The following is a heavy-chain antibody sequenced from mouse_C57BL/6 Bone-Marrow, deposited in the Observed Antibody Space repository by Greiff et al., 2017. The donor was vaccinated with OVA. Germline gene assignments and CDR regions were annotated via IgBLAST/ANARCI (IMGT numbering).Heavy chain of an antibody. J-gene: IGHJ3*01. Sequence: QVQLQQPGAELVKPGASVKLSCKASGYTFTSYWMQWVKQRPGQGLEWIGEIDPSDSYTNYNQKFKGKATLTVDTSSSTAYMQLRSLTSEDSAVYYCARRGYYGSKFAYWGQGTLVTVSA. CDR3: ARRGYYGSKFAY. CDR2: IDPSDSYT. CDR1: GYTFTSYW. V-gene: IGHV1-50*01. D-gene: IGHD1-1*01.